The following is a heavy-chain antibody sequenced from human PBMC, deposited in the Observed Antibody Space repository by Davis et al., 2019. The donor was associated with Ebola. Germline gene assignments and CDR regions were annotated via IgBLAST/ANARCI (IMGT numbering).Heavy chain of an antibody. J-gene: IGHJ4*02. Sequence: ASVKVSCKASGYTFTRYFLHWVRQAPGQGPEWMGRINPNNGETYYVQKFQGRVTMTSDTSTTTAYMELTRLRFDDTAIYYCAVSWPTFDHWGQGTLVTVSS. CDR3: AVSWPTFDH. CDR1: GYTFTRYF. D-gene: IGHD5-12*01. V-gene: IGHV1-2*06. CDR2: INPNNGET.